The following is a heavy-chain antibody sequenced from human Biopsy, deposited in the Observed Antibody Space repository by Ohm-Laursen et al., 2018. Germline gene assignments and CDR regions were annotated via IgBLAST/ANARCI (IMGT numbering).Heavy chain of an antibody. CDR3: ARGEAGVYDALDI. Sequence: SDTLSLTCTVSGGSMSSYYWTWIRQPPGKGLEWIGYIYNSGSTNYNPSLKSRVTISVAVDTSKSQLSLRLSSVTAADTAMYYCARGEAGVYDALDIWGQGTMVIVSS. D-gene: IGHD3-10*01. CDR1: GGSMSSYY. CDR2: IYNSGST. V-gene: IGHV4-59*07. J-gene: IGHJ3*02.